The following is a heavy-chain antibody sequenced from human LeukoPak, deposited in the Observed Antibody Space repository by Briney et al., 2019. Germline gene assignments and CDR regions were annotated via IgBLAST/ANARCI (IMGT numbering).Heavy chain of an antibody. CDR2: IWYDGSNK. V-gene: IGHV3-33*06. CDR1: GFTFSSYG. Sequence: GGSLRLSCAASGFTFSSYGMHWVRQAPGKGLEWVAVIWYDGSNKYYADSVKGRFTISRDNSKNTLYLQMNSLRAEDTAVYYCAKGGIAAHLLYYFDYWGQGTLVTVSS. J-gene: IGHJ4*02. CDR3: AKGGIAAHLLYYFDY. D-gene: IGHD6-6*01.